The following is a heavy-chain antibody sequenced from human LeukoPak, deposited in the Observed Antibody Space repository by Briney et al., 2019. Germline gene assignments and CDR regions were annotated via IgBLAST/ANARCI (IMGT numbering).Heavy chain of an antibody. V-gene: IGHV1-69*04. D-gene: IGHD3-22*01. CDR3: ARLPYYYDSSGAFDI. CDR2: IIPILGIA. J-gene: IGHJ3*02. CDR1: GGTFSSYA. Sequence: SVKVSCKASGGTFSSYAISWVRQAPGQGLEWMGRIIPILGIANYAQKFQGRVTITADKSTSTAYMELSSLRSEDTAVYYCARLPYYYDSSGAFDIWGQGTMVTVSS.